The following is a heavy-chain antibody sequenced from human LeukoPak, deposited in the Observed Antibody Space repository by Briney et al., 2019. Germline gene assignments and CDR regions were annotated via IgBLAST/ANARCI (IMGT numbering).Heavy chain of an antibody. CDR1: GFSFSSYN. J-gene: IGHJ4*02. CDR2: ISISSSTI. CDR3: AKLPPPVRGLIVRTYRDY. Sequence: GGSLRLSCAASGFSFSSYNMNWVRQAPGKGLEWVSYISISSSTIYYADSVKGRFTISRDNAKNSLYLQMNSLRAEDTAVYYCAKLPPPVRGLIVRTYRDYWGQGTLVTVSS. V-gene: IGHV3-48*01. D-gene: IGHD3-10*01.